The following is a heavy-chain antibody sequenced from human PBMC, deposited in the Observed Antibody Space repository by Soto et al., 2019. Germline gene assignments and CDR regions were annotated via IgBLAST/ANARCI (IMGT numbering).Heavy chain of an antibody. CDR2: ISGNSITI. J-gene: IGHJ4*02. D-gene: IGHD1-26*01. CDR3: ARQSGYFLDY. CDR1: GFTFKSHS. V-gene: IGHV3-48*02. Sequence: GGSLRLSCVASGFTFKSHSMNWVRQAPGKGLEWVSYISGNSITIYYADSVKGRFTISRDSAKSSMYLQMNSLRDEDTAVYYCARQSGYFLDYWGQGTLVTVSS.